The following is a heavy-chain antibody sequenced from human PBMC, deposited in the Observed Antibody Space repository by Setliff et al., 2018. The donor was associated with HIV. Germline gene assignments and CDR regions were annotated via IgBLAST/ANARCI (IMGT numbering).Heavy chain of an antibody. CDR3: TRNRNYAFDI. J-gene: IGHJ3*02. V-gene: IGHV3-49*04. Sequence: HPGGSLRLSCAASNFTFSDYYRSWVRQAPGKGLEWVGFIENKPYGGTTEYGASVKGRFTMSRDDSKSIAYLQMNSLKTEDTAVYYCTRNRNYAFDIWGQGTMVTVSS. CDR1: NFTFSDYY. CDR2: IENKPYGGTT.